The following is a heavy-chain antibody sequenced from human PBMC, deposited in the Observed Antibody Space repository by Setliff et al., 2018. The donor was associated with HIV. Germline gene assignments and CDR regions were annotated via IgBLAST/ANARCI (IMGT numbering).Heavy chain of an antibody. CDR1: GGSISSYY. CDR2: VYSTGSI. Sequence: SETLSLTCAVSGGSISSYYWSWIRQPPGKGLEWVGFVYSTGSINYSPSFRGRLTISLDTSENQFSLHLTSVTAADTAVYYCARAEGDAYNSLPYFDSWGPGALVTVSS. D-gene: IGHD1-1*01. J-gene: IGHJ4*02. V-gene: IGHV4-59*01. CDR3: ARAEGDAYNSLPYFDS.